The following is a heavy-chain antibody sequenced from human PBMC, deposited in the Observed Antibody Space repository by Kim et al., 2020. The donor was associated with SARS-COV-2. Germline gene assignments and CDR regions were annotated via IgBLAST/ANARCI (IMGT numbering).Heavy chain of an antibody. CDR2: ISYDGSNK. J-gene: IGHJ4*02. CDR1: GFTFSSYG. CDR3: AKEPSTGDAIYYFDY. V-gene: IGHV3-30*18. D-gene: IGHD7-27*01. Sequence: GGSLRLSCAASGFTFSSYGMHWVRQAPGKGLEWVAVISYDGSNKYYADSVKGRFTISRDNSKNTLYLQMNSLRAEDTAVYYCAKEPSTGDAIYYFDYWGQGTLVTVSS.